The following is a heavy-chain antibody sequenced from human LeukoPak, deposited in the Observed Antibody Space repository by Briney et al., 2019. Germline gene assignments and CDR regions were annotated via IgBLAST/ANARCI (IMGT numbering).Heavy chain of an antibody. CDR1: GFTFSSYI. V-gene: IGHV3-21*01. J-gene: IGHJ3*02. D-gene: IGHD1-26*01. CDR2: ISSSSSYI. CDR3: ARDRYSGSQQSPDAFDI. Sequence: GGSLRLSCAASGFTFSSYIMNWVRQAPGKGLEWVSSISSSSSYIYYADSVKGRFTISRDNAKNSLYLQMNSLRAEDTAVSYCARDRYSGSQQSPDAFDIWGQGTMVTVSS.